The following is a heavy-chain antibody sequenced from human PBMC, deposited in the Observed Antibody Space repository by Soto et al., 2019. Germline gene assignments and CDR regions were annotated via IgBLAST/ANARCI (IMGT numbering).Heavy chain of an antibody. D-gene: IGHD2-21*01. CDR3: ARDVEMATIVGYFDY. CDR2: ISYDGSEK. CDR1: RFPFRTYA. V-gene: IGHV3-30-3*01. Sequence: QVQLVQSGGGVVQPGRSLRLSCAASRFPFRTYAMYWVRQAPGKGLECVSFISYDGSEKYYADSVKGRFTISRDNSQNILYLEIHRLRPEDTAVYYCARDVEMATIVGYFDYWGQGTPVTVSS. J-gene: IGHJ4*02.